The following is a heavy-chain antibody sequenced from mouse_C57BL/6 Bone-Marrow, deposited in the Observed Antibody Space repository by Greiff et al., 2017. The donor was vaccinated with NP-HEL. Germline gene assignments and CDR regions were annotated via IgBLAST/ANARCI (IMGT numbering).Heavy chain of an antibody. CDR1: GYTFTDYN. Sequence: VQLQQSGPELVKPGASVKMSCKASGYTFTDYNMHWVKQSHGKSLEWIGYINPNNGGTSYNQKFKGKATLTVNKSSSTAYMELRSLTSEDSTVYYCASRGYYGSRYFDYWGQGTTLTVSS. D-gene: IGHD1-1*01. V-gene: IGHV1-22*01. CDR3: ASRGYYGSRYFDY. J-gene: IGHJ2*01. CDR2: INPNNGGT.